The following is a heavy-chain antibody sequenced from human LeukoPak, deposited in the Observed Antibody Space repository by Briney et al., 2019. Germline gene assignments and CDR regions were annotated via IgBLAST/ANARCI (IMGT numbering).Heavy chain of an antibody. CDR1: GYSFTSYW. V-gene: IGHV5-51*01. CDR2: IYPGDSDT. CDR3: ASPGSGSYLHFDY. D-gene: IGHD1-26*01. Sequence: GESLKISCKGSGYSFTSYWSGWVRQMPGKSLEGMGIIYPGDSDTRYSPYFQNELTISADNSISTAYQQWSSLKASDTAMYYCASPGSGSYLHFDYWGQGTLVTVSS. J-gene: IGHJ4*02.